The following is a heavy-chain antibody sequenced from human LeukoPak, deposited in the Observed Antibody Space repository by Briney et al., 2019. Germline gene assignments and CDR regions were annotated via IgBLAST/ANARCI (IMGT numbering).Heavy chain of an antibody. Sequence: ASVKVSCRASGYSYSRHDINWLRQASGQGLEWIGWVNPDSGNTGYAQKFQGRVTMTTNTSITTAYMELSSLRSEDTAVYYCAREIRRYFDYWGQGTLVTVSS. CDR2: VNPDSGNT. V-gene: IGHV1-8*01. J-gene: IGHJ4*02. CDR3: AREIRRYFDY. CDR1: GYSYSRHD.